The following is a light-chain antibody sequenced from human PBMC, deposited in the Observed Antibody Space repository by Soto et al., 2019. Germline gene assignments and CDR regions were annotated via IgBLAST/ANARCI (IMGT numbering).Light chain of an antibody. J-gene: IGKJ4*01. V-gene: IGKV1-6*01. CDR2: AAS. Sequence: AIQVTQSPSSLSASVGDRVTITCRTSQGIRSALGWYQQKPGKVPKLLIYAASTLQSGVPSRFSGSGSGRDFTLTISSLQPEDFATYYCQQYDSPPLTFGGGTKVEIK. CDR3: QQYDSPPLT. CDR1: QGIRSA.